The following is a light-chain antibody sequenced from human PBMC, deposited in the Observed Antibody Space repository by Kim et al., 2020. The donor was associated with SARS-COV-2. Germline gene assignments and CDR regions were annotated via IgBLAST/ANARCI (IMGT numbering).Light chain of an antibody. CDR1: QGINTY. J-gene: IGKJ1*01. CDR3: QKYNSAPWT. V-gene: IGKV1-27*01. CDR2: GAS. Sequence: ASVGDRVTITCRASQGINTYLAWYQQKPGKVPKLLIYGASALHSGVPSRFSGSGSGTDFTLTISSLQPEDVATYYCQKYNSAPWTFGQGTNVDIK.